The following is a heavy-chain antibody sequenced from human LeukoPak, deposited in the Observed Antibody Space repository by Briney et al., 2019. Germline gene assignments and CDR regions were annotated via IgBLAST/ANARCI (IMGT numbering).Heavy chain of an antibody. Sequence: GGSLRLSCAASGFTFDDYFMSWVRQAPGKGLEWVSDISRTGNTIYYADSVKGRFTISRDNAKISLYLQMNSLRAEDTAVYYCAREGTRSYYYGSSGYYYTNWGQGTLVTVSS. D-gene: IGHD3-22*01. CDR1: GFTFDDYF. CDR3: AREGTRSYYYGSSGYYYTN. CDR2: ISRTGNTI. J-gene: IGHJ4*02. V-gene: IGHV3-11*04.